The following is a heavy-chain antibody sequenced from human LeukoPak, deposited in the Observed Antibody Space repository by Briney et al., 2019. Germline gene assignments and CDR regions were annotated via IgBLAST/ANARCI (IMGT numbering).Heavy chain of an antibody. CDR2: MNANSGKT. V-gene: IGHV1-8*01. J-gene: IGHJ4*02. CDR1: GYTFTSYD. CDR3: AREFRRDDR. Sequence: ASVKVSCKASGYTFTSYDINWVLQATGQGLEWMGYMNANSGKTGYAQKFQDRVTMTWDTSISTAYMELSRLRSEETAVYYCAREFRRDDRWGQGTLVIVSS.